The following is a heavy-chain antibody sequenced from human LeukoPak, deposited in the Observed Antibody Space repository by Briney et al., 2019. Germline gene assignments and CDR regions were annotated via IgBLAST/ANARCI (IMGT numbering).Heavy chain of an antibody. Sequence: GGSLRLSCAASGFTFSTYSMNRVRQAPGKGLEWVSYISSTSTTIYYTDSVKGRFTISRDNAKNSLYLQMNSLRDEDTAVYYCARDRMVRGVNDAFDIWGQGTMVTVSS. V-gene: IGHV3-48*02. CDR1: GFTFSTYS. CDR2: ISSTSTTI. D-gene: IGHD3-10*01. CDR3: ARDRMVRGVNDAFDI. J-gene: IGHJ3*02.